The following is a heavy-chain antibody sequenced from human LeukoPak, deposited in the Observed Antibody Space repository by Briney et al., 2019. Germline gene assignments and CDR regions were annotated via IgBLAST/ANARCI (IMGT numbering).Heavy chain of an antibody. V-gene: IGHV4-34*01. J-gene: IGHJ3*02. D-gene: IGHD3-16*01. CDR1: GGSFSGYY. Sequence: SETLSLTCAVYGGSFSGYYWSWIRQPPGKGLEWIGEINHSGSTNYNPSLKSRVTISVDTSKNQFSLKLSSVTAADTAVYYCASATLYYDYVWGPTRDAFDIWGQGTMVTVSS. CDR3: ASATLYYDYVWGPTRDAFDI. CDR2: INHSGST.